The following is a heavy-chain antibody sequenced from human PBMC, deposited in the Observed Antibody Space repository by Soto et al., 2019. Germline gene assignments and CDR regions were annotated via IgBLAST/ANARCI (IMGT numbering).Heavy chain of an antibody. J-gene: IGHJ4*02. V-gene: IGHV4-59*01. D-gene: IGHD4-17*01. CDR1: GGSLTSYF. CDR2: INYSGNR. Sequence: SETLSLTCTVSGGSLTSYFWTWIRQPPGKGLEWIGYINYSGNRNYNPSLKSRVTMSLDTSKNQFSLKLSSVTAAETAFYYCARGAYDYGDYSFYFDYWGQGTLVTVSS. CDR3: ARGAYDYGDYSFYFDY.